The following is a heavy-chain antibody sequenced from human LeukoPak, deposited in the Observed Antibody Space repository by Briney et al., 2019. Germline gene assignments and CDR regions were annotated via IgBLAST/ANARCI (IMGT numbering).Heavy chain of an antibody. V-gene: IGHV3-23*01. CDR3: AQNHGPVRNNWHFDY. Sequence: GGSLRLSCAASGFTFSTYAMSWVRQAPGKGLEWVSLIIGSGGSTFYADSVKGRFTISRDNSKNILFLQMSSLRAEDTAVYYCAQNHGPVRNNWHFDYWGQGTLVTVSS. D-gene: IGHD1-1*01. CDR2: IIGSGGST. CDR1: GFTFSTYA. J-gene: IGHJ4*02.